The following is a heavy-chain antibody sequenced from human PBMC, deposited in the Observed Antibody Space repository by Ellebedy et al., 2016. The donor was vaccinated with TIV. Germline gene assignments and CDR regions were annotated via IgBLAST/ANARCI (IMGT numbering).Heavy chain of an antibody. D-gene: IGHD3-10*01. Sequence: ASVKVSCXASGYTFTSYYMHWVRQAPGQGLEWMGIINPSGGSTSYAQKFQGRVTITADKSTSTAYMELSSLRSEDTAVYYCAKGGFSLWFGERSPLLDYYYGMDVWGQGTTVTVSS. J-gene: IGHJ6*02. CDR1: GYTFTSYY. CDR3: AKGGFSLWFGERSPLLDYYYGMDV. CDR2: INPSGGST. V-gene: IGHV1-46*01.